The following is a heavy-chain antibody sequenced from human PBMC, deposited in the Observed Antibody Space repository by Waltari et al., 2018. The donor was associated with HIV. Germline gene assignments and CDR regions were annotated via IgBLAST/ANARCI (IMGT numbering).Heavy chain of an antibody. Sequence: EVQLVESGGGLVQPGGSLRLSCAASGFTFSSYWMSWVRQAPGKGRGWVAKIKQDGSEKYFVDAVKGRFTISRDNAKNSLYLQMNSLRAEDTAVYYCARITIVGVVNDYGMDVWGQGTTVTVSS. V-gene: IGHV3-7*01. CDR3: ARITIVGVVNDYGMDV. CDR2: IKQDGSEK. J-gene: IGHJ6*02. CDR1: GFTFSSYW. D-gene: IGHD3-3*01.